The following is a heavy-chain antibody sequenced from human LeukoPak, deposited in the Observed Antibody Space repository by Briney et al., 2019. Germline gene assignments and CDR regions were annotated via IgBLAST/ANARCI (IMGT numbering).Heavy chain of an antibody. Sequence: GGSLRLFWEACGVSLSSNWMTWVRQAQGKGLEWVANIKQDASEEHYVDSVKGRFTISRDNAKSSLYLQLNSLRVEDTALYFCASTASLSYWGQGTLVTVSS. CDR1: GVSLSSNW. V-gene: IGHV3-7*01. J-gene: IGHJ4*02. CDR3: ASTASLSY. D-gene: IGHD6-6*01. CDR2: IKQDASEE.